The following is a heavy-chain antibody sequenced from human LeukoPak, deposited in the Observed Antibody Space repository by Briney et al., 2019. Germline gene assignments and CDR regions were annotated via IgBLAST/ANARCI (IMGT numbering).Heavy chain of an antibody. V-gene: IGHV3-21*01. CDR2: ISSSSSYT. D-gene: IGHD2-2*01. Sequence: SGGSLRLSCAASGFTFSSYSMNWVRQAPGKGLEWVSSISSSSSYTYYADSVKGRFTISRDNAKNSLYLQMNSLRAEDTAVYYCARDICSSTSCYLHYWGQGTLVTVSS. J-gene: IGHJ4*02. CDR1: GFTFSSYS. CDR3: ARDICSSTSCYLHY.